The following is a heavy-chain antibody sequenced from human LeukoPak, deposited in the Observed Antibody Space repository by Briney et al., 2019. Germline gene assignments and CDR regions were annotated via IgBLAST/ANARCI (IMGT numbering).Heavy chain of an antibody. D-gene: IGHD5-18*01. J-gene: IGHJ4*02. CDR2: IKQDGSEE. V-gene: IGHV3-7*01. Sequence: GGSLRLSCAASGFTFSSYWMTWIRQAPGKGLEWVANIKQDGSEEYYVDSVKGRFTISRDNAKNSLYLQMNSLRAEDTAVYYCARDTGGGYSCYDCWGQGTLVTVSS. CDR3: ARDTGGGYSCYDC. CDR1: GFTFSSYW.